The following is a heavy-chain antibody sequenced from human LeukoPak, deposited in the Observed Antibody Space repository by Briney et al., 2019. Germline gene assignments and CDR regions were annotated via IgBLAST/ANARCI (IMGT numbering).Heavy chain of an antibody. CDR2: IYYSGST. CDR1: GGSISSSSYY. D-gene: IGHD6-13*01. J-gene: IGHJ5*02. V-gene: IGHV4-39*07. CDR3: AREKRQQPGYWFDP. Sequence: SETLSLTCSVSGGSISSSSYYWGWIRQPPGKGLEWIGSIYYSGSTYYNPSLKSRVTISVDTSKNQFSLKLSSVTAADTAVYYCAREKRQQPGYWFDPWGQGTLVTVSS.